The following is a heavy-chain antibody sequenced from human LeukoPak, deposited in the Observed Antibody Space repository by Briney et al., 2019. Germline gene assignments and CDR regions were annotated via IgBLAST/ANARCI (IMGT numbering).Heavy chain of an antibody. CDR2: MNPNSGNT. Sequence: GASVKLSCKASGYTFTSYDINWVRQATGQGLEWMGWMNPNSGNTGYAQKFQGRVTITRNTSISTAYMELSSLRSEDTAVYYCAKEKYYDSSGSSAWYFDYWGQGTLVTVSS. CDR1: GYTFTSYD. J-gene: IGHJ4*02. CDR3: AKEKYYDSSGSSAWYFDY. V-gene: IGHV1-8*03. D-gene: IGHD3-22*01.